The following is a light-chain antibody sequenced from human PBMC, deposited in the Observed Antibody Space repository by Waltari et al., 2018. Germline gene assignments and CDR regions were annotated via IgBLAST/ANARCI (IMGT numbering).Light chain of an antibody. CDR2: RAS. CDR3: QQYDRSPYT. J-gene: IGKJ2*01. CDR1: QSIDRW. Sequence: DIQMTQSPSTLSASVGDKVTSTCRASQSIDRWLTWYQQKPGQAPHLLIYRASNLGSGAPSRFSGSGSGTEFTLTITGLQPDDLATYYCQQYDRSPYTFGQGTKVEIK. V-gene: IGKV1-5*03.